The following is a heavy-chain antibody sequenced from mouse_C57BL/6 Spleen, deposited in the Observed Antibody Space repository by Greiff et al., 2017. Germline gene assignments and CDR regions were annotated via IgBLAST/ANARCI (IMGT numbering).Heavy chain of an antibody. J-gene: IGHJ3*01. CDR1: GYTFTSYD. V-gene: IGHV1-85*01. D-gene: IGHD2-1*01. CDR2: IYPRDGST. Sequence: QVQLQQSGPELVKPGASVKLSCKASGYTFTSYDINWVKQRPGQGLEWIGWIYPRDGSTKYNEKFKGKATLTVDTSSSTAYMELHSLTSEDSAVYFCAREDYGKRFAYWGQGTLVTVSA. CDR3: AREDYGKRFAY.